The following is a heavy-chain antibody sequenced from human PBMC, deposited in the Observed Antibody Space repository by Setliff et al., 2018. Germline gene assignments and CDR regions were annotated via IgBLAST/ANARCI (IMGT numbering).Heavy chain of an antibody. V-gene: IGHV4-59*11. CDR2: IFYSDTA. Sequence: PSETLSLTCTVSGGSIGPHYWSWIRQAPGKGLEWIGHIFYSDTAKYNPSLESRAAISVDSSKNQFSLKLRSVTAADTALYYCAIGGGYCDFFDCFPFDNWGQGFLVTVSS. CDR1: GGSIGPHY. J-gene: IGHJ4*02. CDR3: AIGGGYCDFFDCFPFDN. D-gene: IGHD3-16*01.